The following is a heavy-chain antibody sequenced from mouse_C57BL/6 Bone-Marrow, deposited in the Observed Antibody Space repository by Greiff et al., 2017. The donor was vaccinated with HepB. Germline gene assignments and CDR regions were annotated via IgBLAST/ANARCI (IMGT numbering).Heavy chain of an antibody. CDR2: IWSGGST. J-gene: IGHJ3*01. V-gene: IGHV2-2*01. CDR3: ARNRAYYRAWFAY. Sequence: QVQLKESGPGLVQPSQSLSITCTVSGFSLTSYGVHWVRQSPGKGLEWLGVIWSGGSTDYNAAFISRLSISKDNSKSQVFFKMNSLQADDTAIYYCARNRAYYRAWFAYWGQGTLVTVSA. CDR1: GFSLTSYG. D-gene: IGHD2-12*01.